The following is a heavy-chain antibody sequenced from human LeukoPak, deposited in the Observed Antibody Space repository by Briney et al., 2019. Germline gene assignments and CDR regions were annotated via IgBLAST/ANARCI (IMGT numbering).Heavy chain of an antibody. V-gene: IGHV4-59*08. CDR1: GGSISSYY. CDR2: IYYSGST. D-gene: IGHD3-22*01. J-gene: IGHJ4*02. Sequence: SETLSLTCTVSGGSISSYYWSWIRQPPGKGLEWIGYIYYSGSTNYNPSLKSRVTISVDTSKNQFSLKLSSVTAADTAVYYCARHEYDSSGYYLNYWGQGTLVTVSS. CDR3: ARHEYDSSGYYLNY.